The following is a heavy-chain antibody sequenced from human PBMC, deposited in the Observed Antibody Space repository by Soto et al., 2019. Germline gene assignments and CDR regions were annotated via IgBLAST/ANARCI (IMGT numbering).Heavy chain of an antibody. CDR2: ISAYNGNT. CDR1: GYTFTSYG. D-gene: IGHD3-3*01. V-gene: IGHV1-18*01. Sequence: ASVKVSCKASGYTFTSYGISWVRQAPGQGLEWMGWISAYNGNTNYAQKLQGRVTMTTDTSTSTAYMELRSLRSDDTAVYYCAKTHSCYDFSGWFDPWGQGTLVTVSS. J-gene: IGHJ5*02. CDR3: AKTHSCYDFSGWFDP.